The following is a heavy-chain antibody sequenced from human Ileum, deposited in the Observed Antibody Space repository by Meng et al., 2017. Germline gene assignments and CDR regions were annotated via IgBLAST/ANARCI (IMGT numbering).Heavy chain of an antibody. CDR1: GFTFRNYA. V-gene: IGHV3-30*18. D-gene: IGHD3-10*01. J-gene: IGHJ4*02. CDR3: VKESFEYYSGLGSYDY. Sequence: QVQLMESGGGVVQPGKSLTLSCVGSGFTFRNYAIHWARQAPGKGLEWVALISYDGSVAYYSGSVKGRLTVSRDKSKDTVYLQMNTLKTEDTAVYYCVKESFEYYSGLGSYDYWGQGTLVTVSS. CDR2: ISYDGSVA.